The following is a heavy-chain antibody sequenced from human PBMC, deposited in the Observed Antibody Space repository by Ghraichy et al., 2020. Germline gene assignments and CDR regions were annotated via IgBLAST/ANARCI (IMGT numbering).Heavy chain of an antibody. CDR2: ISSSSSYL. Sequence: GGSLRLSCAASGFTFSSYSMNWVRQAPGKGLEWVSSISSSSSYLYYADSVKGRFTISRDNAKNSLYLQMNSLRAEDTAVYYCARDILQYSTSYEPDAFDIWGQGTMVTVSS. CDR1: GFTFSSYS. CDR3: ARDILQYSTSYEPDAFDI. J-gene: IGHJ3*02. D-gene: IGHD6-6*01. V-gene: IGHV3-21*01.